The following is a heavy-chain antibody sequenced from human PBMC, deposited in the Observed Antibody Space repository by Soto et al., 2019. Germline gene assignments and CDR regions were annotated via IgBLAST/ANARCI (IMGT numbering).Heavy chain of an antibody. D-gene: IGHD3-10*01. CDR1: GFIFTSYW. CDR3: VRLRFITLERDVDF. Sequence: EVQLVESGGGVVQPGGSLRLSCAASGFIFTSYWMSWVRQAPGKGLEWVANIKQDGSSKYYGDSVKGRLTVSRDNAKSSIYLQMDSLRDDDTPVYRCVRLRFITLERDVDFWGQGTLVSVSS. J-gene: IGHJ4*02. CDR2: IKQDGSSK. V-gene: IGHV3-7*05.